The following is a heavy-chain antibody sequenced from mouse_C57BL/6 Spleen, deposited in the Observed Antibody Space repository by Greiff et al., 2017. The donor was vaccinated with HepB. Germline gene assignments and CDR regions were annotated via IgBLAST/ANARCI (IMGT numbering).Heavy chain of an antibody. Sequence: VQLKESGPELVKPGASVKISCKASGYSFTDYNMNWVKQSNGKSLEWIGVINPNYGTASYNQKFKGKATLTVDQSSSTASMQLNSMTSEDSAVYYCARSRQLRLPVDYWGQGTTLTVSS. D-gene: IGHD3-2*02. CDR1: GYSFTDYN. J-gene: IGHJ2*01. V-gene: IGHV1-39*01. CDR3: ARSRQLRLPVDY. CDR2: INPNYGTA.